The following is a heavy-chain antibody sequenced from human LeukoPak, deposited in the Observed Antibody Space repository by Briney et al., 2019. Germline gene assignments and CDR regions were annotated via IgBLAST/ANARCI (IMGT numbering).Heavy chain of an antibody. D-gene: IGHD3-3*01. V-gene: IGHV3-30*02. CDR3: AKDAYYDLCSGYSTRTYYFHS. CDR1: GFTFSSYG. CDR2: IRYDGSNK. J-gene: IGHJ4*02. Sequence: GGSLRLSCAASGFTFSSYGMHWVRQAPGKGQGWVAFIRYDGSNKYYADSVKGRFTISRDNSKNTLYLQMNSLRAEDTAVYYWAKDAYYDLCSGYSTRTYYFHSWGQETLVAVSS.